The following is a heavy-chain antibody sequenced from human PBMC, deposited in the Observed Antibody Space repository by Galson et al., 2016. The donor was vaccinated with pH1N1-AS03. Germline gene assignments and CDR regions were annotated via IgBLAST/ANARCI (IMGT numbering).Heavy chain of an antibody. J-gene: IGHJ4*02. CDR1: GFRFDDYA. V-gene: IGHV3-9*01. Sequence: SLRLSCAVSGFRFDDYAMHWVRQAPGKGPEWVSGIAWNSGITGYVDSVKGRFTISRDNAKNSLYLQMNSLRPEDTALYYCARAPPYSGSRYYFDSWGQGALVTVSS. CDR2: IAWNSGIT. CDR3: ARAPPYSGSRYYFDS. D-gene: IGHD1-26*01.